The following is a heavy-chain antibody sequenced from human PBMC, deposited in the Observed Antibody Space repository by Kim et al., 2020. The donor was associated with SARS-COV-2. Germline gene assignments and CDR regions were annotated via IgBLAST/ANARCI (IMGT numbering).Heavy chain of an antibody. D-gene: IGHD2-21*01. CDR1: GFTFSSYA. CDR2: IRGSGGST. CDR3: AKDKDAILSGLDG. Sequence: GGSLRLSCAASGFTFSSYAMSWVRQAPGKGLEWVSAIRGSGGSTYYADSVKGRFTISRDNSKDTLFLQMNSLRVEDTAIYYCAKDKDAILSGLDGWGQGTTVTVSS. V-gene: IGHV3-23*01. J-gene: IGHJ6*02.